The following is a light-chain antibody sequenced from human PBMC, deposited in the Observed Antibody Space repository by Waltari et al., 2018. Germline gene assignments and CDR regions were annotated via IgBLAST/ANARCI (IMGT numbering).Light chain of an antibody. V-gene: IGKV3-11*01. J-gene: IGKJ2*01. CDR3: HQRSIWPNT. CDR2: DAR. Sequence: EIVLTQSPSSVSLYPGDRATLSCRASQRISKYLAWYQQKPIQAPSLLICDARNRATGHPGRFSGSGSGTDFTLTISSLEPGDFAVYYSHQRSIWPNTFGLGTNLEIK. CDR1: QRISKY.